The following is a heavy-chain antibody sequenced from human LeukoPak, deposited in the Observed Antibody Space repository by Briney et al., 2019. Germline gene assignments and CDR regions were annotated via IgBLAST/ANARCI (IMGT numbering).Heavy chain of an antibody. CDR3: AKPAPERYCSSTSCYFDY. J-gene: IGHJ4*02. CDR2: IRYDGSNK. CDR1: GFTFSSYG. Sequence: GGSLRLSCAASGFTFSSYGMPWVRQAPGKGLEWVAFIRYDGSNKYYADSVKGRFTISRDNSKNTLYLQMNSLRAEDTAVYYCAKPAPERYCSSTSCYFDYWGQGTLVTVSS. V-gene: IGHV3-30*02. D-gene: IGHD2-2*01.